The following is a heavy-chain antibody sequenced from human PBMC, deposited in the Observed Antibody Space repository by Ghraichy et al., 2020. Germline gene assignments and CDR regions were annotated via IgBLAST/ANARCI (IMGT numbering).Heavy chain of an antibody. Sequence: SVKVSCKASGGTFRSYAISWVRQAPGQGLEWMGGIIPIFGTANYAQKFQGRVTITADESTSTAYMELSSLGSEDTAVYYCARSRGSSWYGDYYYYGMDVWGQGTTVTVSS. V-gene: IGHV1-69*13. CDR2: IIPIFGTA. J-gene: IGHJ6*02. CDR1: GGTFRSYA. D-gene: IGHD6-13*01. CDR3: ARSRGSSWYGDYYYYGMDV.